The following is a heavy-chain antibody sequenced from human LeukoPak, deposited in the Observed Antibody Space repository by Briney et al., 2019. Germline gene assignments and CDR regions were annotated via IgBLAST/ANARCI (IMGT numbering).Heavy chain of an antibody. CDR2: IYHSGST. J-gene: IGHJ1*01. V-gene: IGHV4-4*02. CDR3: ARDRVAYYYGSGSYQFQH. Sequence: PSETLSLTCAVSGGSISSSNWWCRVRQPPGKGLEWIGEIYHSGSTNYNPSLKSRVTISVDKSKNQFSLKLSSVTAADTAVYYCARDRVAYYYGSGSYQFQHWGQGTLVTVSS. CDR1: GGSISSSNW. D-gene: IGHD3-10*01.